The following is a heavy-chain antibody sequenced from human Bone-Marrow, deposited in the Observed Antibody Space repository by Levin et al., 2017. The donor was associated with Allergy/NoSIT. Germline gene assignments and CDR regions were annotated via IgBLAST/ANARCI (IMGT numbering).Heavy chain of an antibody. CDR3: ARAPVVTAFLYYFDY. V-gene: IGHV3-23*01. Sequence: GGSLRLSCAASGFTFSSYAMSWVRQAPGKGLEWVSAISCSGGSTYYADSVKGRFTISRDNSKNTLYLQMNSLRAEDTAVYYCARAPVVTAFLYYFDYWGQGTLVTVSS. CDR2: ISCSGGST. J-gene: IGHJ4*02. D-gene: IGHD2-21*02. CDR1: GFTFSSYA.